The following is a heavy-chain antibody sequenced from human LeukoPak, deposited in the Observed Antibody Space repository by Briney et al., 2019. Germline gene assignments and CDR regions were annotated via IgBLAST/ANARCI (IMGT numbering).Heavy chain of an antibody. CDR3: ARGDFYPDY. V-gene: IGHV3-64*01. J-gene: IGHJ4*02. CDR1: GFTFSSYA. Sequence: GGSLRLSCAASGFTFSSYAMHWVRQAPGKGLEYVSAISSNGGSSYYANSVKGRFTISRDNSKNTLYLQMGSLRAEHMAVYYCARGDFYPDYWGQGTLVTVSS. D-gene: IGHD2/OR15-2a*01. CDR2: ISSNGGSS.